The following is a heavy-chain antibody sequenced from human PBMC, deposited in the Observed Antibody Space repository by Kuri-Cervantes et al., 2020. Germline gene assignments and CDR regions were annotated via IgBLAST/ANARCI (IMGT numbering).Heavy chain of an antibody. CDR2: ISYDGSNK. Sequence: GESLKISCAASGFTFSSYGMHWVRQAPGKGLEWVAVISYDGSNKYYADSVKGRFTISRDNSKNTLYLQMNSLGAEDTAVYYCAKGKVDSYDSSGKMGFGSRFDYWGQGTLVTVSS. D-gene: IGHD3-22*01. CDR3: AKGKVDSYDSSGKMGFGSRFDY. J-gene: IGHJ4*02. V-gene: IGHV3-30*18. CDR1: GFTFSSYG.